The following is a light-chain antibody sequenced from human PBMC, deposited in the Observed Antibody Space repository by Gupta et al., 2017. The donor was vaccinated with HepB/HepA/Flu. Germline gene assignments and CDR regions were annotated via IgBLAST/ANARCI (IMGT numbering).Light chain of an antibody. Sequence: EIVLTQSPDFQSVTPKEKVTITCLASQSIGSNLNWYQQKPEQSPKVLVKYDSLYGSGVPSRFSGSGSGTXFTLTIXSLEAEDAAVYYCQQSSSLPRTFGXGTKVEI. CDR3: QQSSSLPRT. CDR2: YDS. J-gene: IGKJ1*01. CDR1: QSIGSN. V-gene: IGKV6D-21*02.